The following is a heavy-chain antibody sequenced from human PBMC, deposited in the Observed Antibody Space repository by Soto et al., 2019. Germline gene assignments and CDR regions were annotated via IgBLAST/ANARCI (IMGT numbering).Heavy chain of an antibody. CDR1: GGSISSSSYY. V-gene: IGHV4-39*01. CDR3: ARHERYYGSGSFWFDP. D-gene: IGHD3-10*01. J-gene: IGHJ5*02. Sequence: TSETLSLTCTVSGGSISSSSYYWGWIRQPPGKGLEWIGSIYYSGSTYYNPSLKSRVTISVDTSKNQFSLKLSSVTAADTAVYYCARHERYYGSGSFWFDPWGQGTLVTVSS. CDR2: IYYSGST.